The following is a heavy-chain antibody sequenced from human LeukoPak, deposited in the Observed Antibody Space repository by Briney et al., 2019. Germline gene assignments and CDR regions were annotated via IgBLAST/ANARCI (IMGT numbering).Heavy chain of an antibody. CDR1: GFTFRSYG. D-gene: IGHD2-2*01. Sequence: GGSLRLSCAASGFTFRSYGMHWVRQAPGKGLEWVAFIRYDGNNKYYADSVKGRFTISRDNSKNTLFLQMNSLRAEDTAIYYCAKDMGYCSSATCYGLDYWGQGTLVTVSS. J-gene: IGHJ4*02. CDR3: AKDMGYCSSATCYGLDY. CDR2: IRYDGNNK. V-gene: IGHV3-30*02.